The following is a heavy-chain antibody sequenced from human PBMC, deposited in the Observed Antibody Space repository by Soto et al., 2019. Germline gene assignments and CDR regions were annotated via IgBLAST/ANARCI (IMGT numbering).Heavy chain of an antibody. Sequence: EVQLVQSGAEVKKPGESLRISCKGSGYSFTSYWISWVRQMPGKGLEWMGRIDPSDSYTNYSPSFQGHVTISADKSISTAYLQWSSLKASDTAMYYCARRVAYYDILTGYYPFDYWGQGTLVTVSS. CDR1: GYSFTSYW. CDR2: IDPSDSYT. D-gene: IGHD3-9*01. J-gene: IGHJ4*02. CDR3: ARRVAYYDILTGYYPFDY. V-gene: IGHV5-10-1*03.